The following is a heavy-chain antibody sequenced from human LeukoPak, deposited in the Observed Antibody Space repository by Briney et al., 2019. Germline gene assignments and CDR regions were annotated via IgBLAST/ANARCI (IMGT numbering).Heavy chain of an antibody. V-gene: IGHV5-51*01. Sequence: RLGESLKISCKGSGYSFTSYWIGWVRQMPGKGLEWMGIIYPGDSDTRYSPSFQGQVTISADKSISTAYLQWSSLKASDTAMYYCARRVVVTANHPAVFDYWGQGTLVTVSS. CDR2: IYPGDSDT. D-gene: IGHD2-21*02. CDR3: ARRVVVTANHPAVFDY. J-gene: IGHJ4*02. CDR1: GYSFTSYW.